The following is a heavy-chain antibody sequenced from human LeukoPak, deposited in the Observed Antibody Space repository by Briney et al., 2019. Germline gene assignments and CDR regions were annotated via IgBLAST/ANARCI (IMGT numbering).Heavy chain of an antibody. D-gene: IGHD4-23*01. CDR1: GFTFSLSR. CDR3: FDYNADNSWDY. Sequence: GGTLRLLCAASGFTFSLSRMNWVPHAPGRGLEGRSVIKSYGHGGTTDYAAPVQGRFTISRDDSKGIVYLQMTSLRAEDTGVYYCFDYNADNSWDYWGQGTLVTVSS. J-gene: IGHJ4*02. CDR2: IKSYGHGGTT. V-gene: IGHV3-15*01.